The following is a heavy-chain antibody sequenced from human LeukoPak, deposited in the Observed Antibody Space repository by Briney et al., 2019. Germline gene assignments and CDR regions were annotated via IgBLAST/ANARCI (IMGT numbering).Heavy chain of an antibody. CDR2: VRHGGNSE. V-gene: IGHV3-30*02. Sequence: GGSLRLSCVGSGFPFSNYGIHWVRQAPGKGLEWVAFVRHGGNSEYYTESVKGRFTISRDNARNTLYLQMNSLRAEDTAIYYCARGLLGIDYWGQGTLVTVSS. CDR3: ARGLLGIDY. CDR1: GFPFSNYG. J-gene: IGHJ4*02. D-gene: IGHD2-21*02.